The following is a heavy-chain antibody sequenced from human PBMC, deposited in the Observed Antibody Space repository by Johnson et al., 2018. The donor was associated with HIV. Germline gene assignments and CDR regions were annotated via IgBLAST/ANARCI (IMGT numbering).Heavy chain of an antibody. CDR1: GFTFSNYA. CDR2: IWYDGSNT. J-gene: IGHJ3*02. V-gene: IGHV3-33*08. D-gene: IGHD5-12*01. CDR3: TTDSGYRAFDI. Sequence: QVQLVESGGGLVQPGGSLRLSCAASGFTFSNYAMSWVRQAPGKGLEWVALIWYDGSNTYYADSVKGRLTISRDNSKNTLYLQMNSLRAEDTAVYYCTTDSGYRAFDIWGQGTMVTVSS.